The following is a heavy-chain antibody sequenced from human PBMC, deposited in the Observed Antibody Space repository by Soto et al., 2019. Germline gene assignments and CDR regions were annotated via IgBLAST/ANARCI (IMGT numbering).Heavy chain of an antibody. CDR1: GFTFSSYW. D-gene: IGHD3-10*01. V-gene: IGHV3-74*01. J-gene: IGHJ4*02. CDR3: ARAGSYRFYF. Sequence: GSLRLSCTTSGFTFSSYWMHWVRQAPGKGLVWVSRINTDGSTTNYADSVKGRFTISRDNAQNTVYLQMNSLRAEDTAVYYCARAGSYRFYFWGQGTLVTVSS. CDR2: INTDGSTT.